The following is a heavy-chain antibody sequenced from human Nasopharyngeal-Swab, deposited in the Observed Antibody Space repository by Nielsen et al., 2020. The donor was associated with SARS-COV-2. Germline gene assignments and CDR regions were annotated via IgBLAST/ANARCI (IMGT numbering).Heavy chain of an antibody. CDR2: IKQDGSGK. Sequence: GVLKISCAASGFTFSSYWMSWVRQAPGKGLEWVAKIKQDGSGKYYVDSVKGRFTISRDNAKNSLYLQMDSLRDEDTAVYYCVRDWGYWGQGTLVTVSS. D-gene: IGHD3-16*01. CDR1: GFTFSSYW. V-gene: IGHV3-7*01. CDR3: VRDWGY. J-gene: IGHJ4*02.